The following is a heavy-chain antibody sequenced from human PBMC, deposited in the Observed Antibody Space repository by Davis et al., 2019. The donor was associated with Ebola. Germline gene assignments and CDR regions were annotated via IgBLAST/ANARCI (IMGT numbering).Heavy chain of an antibody. V-gene: IGHV4-39*07. CDR1: GGSIISSSSY. D-gene: IGHD6-13*01. J-gene: IGHJ4*02. CDR3: ARLGGTAAAGLDY. CDR2: IYYSGIT. Sequence: SETLSLTCTVSGGSIISSSSYWGWIRQPPRKGLEWIGSIYYSGITYYNPSLKSRVTISVDTSKNQFSLKLSSVTAADTAVYYCARLGGTAAAGLDYWGQGTLVTVSS.